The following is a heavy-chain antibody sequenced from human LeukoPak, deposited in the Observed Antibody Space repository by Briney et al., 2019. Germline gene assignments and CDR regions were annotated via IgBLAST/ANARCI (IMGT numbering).Heavy chain of an antibody. D-gene: IGHD1/OR15-1a*01. CDR1: GGSISGSSYY. CDR3: ARGSAQGMTQTIHFDY. CDR2: IYSSGST. J-gene: IGHJ4*02. Sequence: SETLSLTCTVSGGSISGSSYYWGWIRQPPGKGLEWIGSIYSSGSTYYNPSLESRVTISVDTSKNQFSLKLTSVTAADTAVYYCARGSAQGMTQTIHFDYWGQGTLVTVSS. V-gene: IGHV4-39*07.